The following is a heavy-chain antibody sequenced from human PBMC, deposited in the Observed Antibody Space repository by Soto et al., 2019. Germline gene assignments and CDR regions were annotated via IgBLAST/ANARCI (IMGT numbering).Heavy chain of an antibody. CDR2: TYYRSKWYN. CDR1: GDSVSSNSAA. Sequence: PSQTLSLTCVISGDSVSSNSAAWNWIRQPPSRGLEWLGRTYYRSKWYNDYAVSVKSRITINPDTSKNQFSLQLSSVTPEDTAVYYCARSPPPISSSSWYFDYYGMDVWGQGTTVTVSS. J-gene: IGHJ6*02. V-gene: IGHV6-1*01. CDR3: ARSPPPISSSSWYFDYYGMDV. D-gene: IGHD6-13*01.